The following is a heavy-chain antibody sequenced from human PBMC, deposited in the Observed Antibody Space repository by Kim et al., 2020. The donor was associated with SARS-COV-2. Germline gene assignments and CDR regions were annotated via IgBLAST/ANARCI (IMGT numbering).Heavy chain of an antibody. CDR3: AKDRSYSSGWYRGYYYYYYGMDV. Sequence: GGSLRLSCAASGFTFSSYGMHWVRQAPGKGLEWVAVISYDGSNKYYADSVKGRFTISRDNSKNTLYLQMNSLRAEDTAVYYCAKDRSYSSGWYRGYYYYYYGMDVWGQGTTVTVSS. CDR2: ISYDGSNK. V-gene: IGHV3-30*18. J-gene: IGHJ6*02. CDR1: GFTFSSYG. D-gene: IGHD6-19*01.